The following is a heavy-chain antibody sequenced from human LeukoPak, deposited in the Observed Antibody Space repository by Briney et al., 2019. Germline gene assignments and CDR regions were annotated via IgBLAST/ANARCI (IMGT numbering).Heavy chain of an antibody. J-gene: IGHJ4*02. V-gene: IGHV3-53*01. Sequence: GGSLRLSCAASGFTVSSNYMSWVRQAPGKGLEWVSVIYSGGSTYYADSVKGRFTISRDNSKNTLYLQMNSLRAEDTAVYYCARARWIAAAGPLYYFDNWGQGTLVTVSS. CDR1: GFTVSSNY. D-gene: IGHD6-13*01. CDR3: ARARWIAAAGPLYYFDN. CDR2: IYSGGST.